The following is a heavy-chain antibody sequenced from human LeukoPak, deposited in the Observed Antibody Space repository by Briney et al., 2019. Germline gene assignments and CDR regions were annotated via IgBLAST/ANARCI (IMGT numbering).Heavy chain of an antibody. D-gene: IGHD2-2*01. Sequence: GGSLKLSCAASGFTFSGSAMHWVRQASGKGLEWVGRIRSKANSYATAYAASVKGRFTISRDDSKNTAYLQMNSLNTEDTAVYYCTRHCSSTSCSLFDYWGQGTLVTVSS. CDR2: IRSKANSYAT. CDR3: TRHCSSTSCSLFDY. J-gene: IGHJ4*02. CDR1: GFTFSGSA. V-gene: IGHV3-73*01.